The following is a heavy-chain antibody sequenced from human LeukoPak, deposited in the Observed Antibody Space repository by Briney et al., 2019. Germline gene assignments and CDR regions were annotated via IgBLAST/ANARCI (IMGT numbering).Heavy chain of an antibody. Sequence: ASVKVSCKASGYTFISYYMHWVRQAPGQGLEWMGIINPSGGSTSYAQKFQGRVTMTRDTSTSTVYMEMSSLRSEDTAVYYCARETRYSSSWLDSYYYYGMDVWGQGTTVTVSS. J-gene: IGHJ6*02. V-gene: IGHV1-46*01. CDR2: INPSGGST. CDR3: ARETRYSSSWLDSYYYYGMDV. CDR1: GYTFISYY. D-gene: IGHD6-13*01.